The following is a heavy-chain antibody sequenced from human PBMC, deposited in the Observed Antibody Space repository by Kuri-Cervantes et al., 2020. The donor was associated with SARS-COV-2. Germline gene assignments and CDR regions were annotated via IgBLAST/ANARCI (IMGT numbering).Heavy chain of an antibody. J-gene: IGHJ6*02. D-gene: IGHD2-15*01. CDR2: INPNSGGT. V-gene: IGHV1-2*02. CDR3: ARRECSGGSCYSGEGHYYCGMDV. Sequence: ASVKVSCKASGYTFTGYYMHWVRQAPGQGLEWMGWINPNSGGTNYAQKFQGRVTMTRDTSISTAYMELSRLRSDDTAVYYCARRECSGGSCYSGEGHYYCGMDVWGQGTTVTVSS. CDR1: GYTFTGYY.